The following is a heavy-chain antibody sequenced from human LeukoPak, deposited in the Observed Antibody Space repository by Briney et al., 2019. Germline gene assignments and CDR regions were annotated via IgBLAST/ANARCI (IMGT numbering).Heavy chain of an antibody. CDR3: ARDWRNGGLDV. J-gene: IGHJ6*02. Sequence: PGGSLRLSCAPSGFTLGDYYMSWIRQAPGKGLEWISYISNSGSRTHYADSVKGRFTSSRYNAKNSLYLQMNSLRVEDTAVYYCARDWRNGGLDVWGQGTTVTVSS. CDR2: ISNSGSRT. D-gene: IGHD2-8*01. CDR1: GFTLGDYY. V-gene: IGHV3-11*01.